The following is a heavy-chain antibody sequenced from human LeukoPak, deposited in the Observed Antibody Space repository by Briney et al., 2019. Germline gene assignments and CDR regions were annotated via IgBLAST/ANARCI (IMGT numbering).Heavy chain of an antibody. CDR1: GGSISSYY. J-gene: IGHJ5*01. CDR2: IYYSGST. D-gene: IGHD2/OR15-2a*01. CDR3: ARGFISPRTLDS. Sequence: SETLSLTCTVSGGSISSYYWSWIRQPPGKGLEWIGYIYYSGSTNYNPSLKSRVTLSVDTSKNQFSLKLSSVTAADTAVYYCARGFISPRTLDSWGXGXLXTVSS. V-gene: IGHV4-59*01.